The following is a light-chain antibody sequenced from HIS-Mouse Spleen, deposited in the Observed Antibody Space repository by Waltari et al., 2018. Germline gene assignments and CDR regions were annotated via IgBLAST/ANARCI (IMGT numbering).Light chain of an antibody. CDR3: YSTDSSGNHRV. Sequence: SYELTQPPSVSVSPGQTARIPCSGDASPKKYAYCYQQKSGPAPVLVIYEDSKRPPGIPERFSGSSSGTMATLTISGAQVEDEADYYCYSTDSSGNHRVFGGGTKLTVL. CDR1: ASPKKY. V-gene: IGLV3-10*01. J-gene: IGLJ2*01. CDR2: EDS.